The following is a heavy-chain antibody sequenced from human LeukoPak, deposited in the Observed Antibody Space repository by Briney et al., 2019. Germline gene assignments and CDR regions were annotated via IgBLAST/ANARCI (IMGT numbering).Heavy chain of an antibody. D-gene: IGHD6-13*01. CDR1: GYVFTGYY. Sequence: ASVKVSCKASGYVFTGYYMHWVRQAPGQGLEWMGRINPNSGGTKYAQKFQGRVSMTLDTSTNTTYMDLRTVTPDDTAIYYCARALPGAATAHNWFDPWGQGTLVTVSS. CDR2: INPNSGGT. V-gene: IGHV1-2*06. CDR3: ARALPGAATAHNWFDP. J-gene: IGHJ5*02.